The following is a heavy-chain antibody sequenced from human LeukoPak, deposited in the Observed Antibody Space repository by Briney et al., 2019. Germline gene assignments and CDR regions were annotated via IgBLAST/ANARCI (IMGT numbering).Heavy chain of an antibody. CDR3: AKDMGYTFGHAFDY. J-gene: IGHJ4*02. CDR1: GFTFSSYS. V-gene: IGHV3-30-3*01. CDR2: TSYDGSNK. D-gene: IGHD5-18*01. Sequence: PGGSLRLSCAASGFTFSSYSMHWVRQAPGKGLERVALTSYDGSNKYYADSVKGRFTISRDNSKNTLYLQMNSLRTEDTAMYYCAKDMGYTFGHAFDYWGQGTLVTVSS.